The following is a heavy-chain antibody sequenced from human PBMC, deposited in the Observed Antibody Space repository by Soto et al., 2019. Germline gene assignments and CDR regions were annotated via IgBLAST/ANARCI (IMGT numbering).Heavy chain of an antibody. V-gene: IGHV1-69*01. CDR3: ARVPKSITIFGVVIPGYYYYGMDV. CDR2: IIPIFGTA. CDR1: GGTFSSYA. Sequence: QVQLVQSGAEVKKPGSSVKVSCKASGGTFSSYAISWVRQAPGQGLEWMGGIIPIFGTANYAQKFQGRVTITADESTSTADMELSSLRSEDTAVYYCARVPKSITIFGVVIPGYYYYGMDVWGQGTTVTVSS. J-gene: IGHJ6*02. D-gene: IGHD3-3*01.